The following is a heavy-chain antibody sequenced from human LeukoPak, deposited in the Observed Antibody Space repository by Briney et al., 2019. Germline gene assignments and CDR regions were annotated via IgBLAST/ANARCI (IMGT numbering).Heavy chain of an antibody. J-gene: IGHJ4*02. V-gene: IGHV2-5*01. CDR3: ARENYYDSSGYYPFDY. CDR1: GFSLSTSGVG. CDR2: IYWNDDK. Sequence: SGPTLVNPTQTLTLTCTFSGFSLSTSGVGVGWIRQPPGKALEWLALIYWNDDKRYSPSLKSRLTITKDTSKNQVVLTMTNMDPVDTATYYCARENYYDSSGYYPFDYWGQGTLVTVSS. D-gene: IGHD3-22*01.